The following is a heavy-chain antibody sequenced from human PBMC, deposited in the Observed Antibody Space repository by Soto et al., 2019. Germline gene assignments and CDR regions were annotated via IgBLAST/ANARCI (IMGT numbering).Heavy chain of an antibody. CDR2: IYYSGST. V-gene: IGHV4-30-4*01. Sequence: QVQLQESGPGLVKPSQTLSLTCTVSGGSISSGDYYWNWIRQPPGKGLEWIGYIYYSGSTYYNPSLKSRVTISVDTSKNQFSLKLSSVTASDTAVYYCARFGGKKYYFDYWGQGTLVTVSS. J-gene: IGHJ4*02. D-gene: IGHD3-10*01. CDR3: ARFGGKKYYFDY. CDR1: GGSISSGDYY.